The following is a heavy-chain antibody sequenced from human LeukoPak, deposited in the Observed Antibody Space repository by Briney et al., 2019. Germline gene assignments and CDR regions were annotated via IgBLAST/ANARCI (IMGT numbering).Heavy chain of an antibody. CDR2: INTDGSRT. CDR3: ARVASGSYNWFDP. V-gene: IGHV3-74*03. J-gene: IGHJ5*02. D-gene: IGHD3-10*01. CDR1: GFTFSSYW. Sequence: GGSLRLSCVASGFTFSSYWMHWVRQAPGKGLVWVSRINTDGSRTTYADSVRGRFTSSRDNAKNTVYLQMNSLRAEDTAVYYCARVASGSYNWFDPWGQGTLVTVSS.